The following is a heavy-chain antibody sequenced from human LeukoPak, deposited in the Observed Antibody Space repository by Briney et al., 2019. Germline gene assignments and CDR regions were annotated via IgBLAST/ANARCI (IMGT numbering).Heavy chain of an antibody. CDR3: AKVGLTVTTILDYFDY. Sequence: PRRSLRLSCAASGFTFSSYGMHWVRQAPGKGLEWVAVISYDGSNNYYADSVKGRFTISRDNSKNTLFLQMNSLRAEDTAVYYCAKVGLTVTTILDYFDYWGQGTLVTVSS. CDR1: GFTFSSYG. J-gene: IGHJ4*02. D-gene: IGHD4-11*01. CDR2: ISYDGSNN. V-gene: IGHV3-30*18.